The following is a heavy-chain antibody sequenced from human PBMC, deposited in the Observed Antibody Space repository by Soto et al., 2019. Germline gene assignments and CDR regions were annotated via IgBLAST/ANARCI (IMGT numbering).Heavy chain of an antibody. CDR2: INGGGEAS. V-gene: IGHV3-23*01. Sequence: EEQLLESGGGLVQPGGSLRLSCAASGFTFRSYLMSWVRQTPGKGLEWVSGINGGGEASYYIASVRGRFTVSRDNSKHTLDLQMTDLRGEDTAMYFCVKEGGDDNNSMRWVGLWGQGTLVTVSS. CDR1: GFTFRSYL. D-gene: IGHD3-22*01. J-gene: IGHJ5*02. CDR3: VKEGGDDNNSMRWVGL.